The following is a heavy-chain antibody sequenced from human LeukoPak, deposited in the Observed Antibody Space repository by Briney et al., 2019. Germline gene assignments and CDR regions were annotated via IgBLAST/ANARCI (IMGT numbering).Heavy chain of an antibody. CDR2: IYYTGSA. D-gene: IGHD3-22*01. CDR3: ARAYDNSNNYYFDAFDI. Sequence: SETLSLTCTVSGGSISSGGYYWSWIRQFPGKGLEWIGYIYYTGSAYYNPSLESRVTISVDTSRNQFSLKLSSVTAADTAVYFCARAYDNSNNYYFDAFDIWGLGTMVTVSP. J-gene: IGHJ3*02. CDR1: GGSISSGGYY. V-gene: IGHV4-31*03.